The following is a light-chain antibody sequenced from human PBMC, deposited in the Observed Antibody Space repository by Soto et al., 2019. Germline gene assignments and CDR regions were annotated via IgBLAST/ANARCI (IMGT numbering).Light chain of an antibody. Sequence: DVVVTQSPLSLPVTLGQPASISCRSSQSLVYSDGHTYLNWFQQRPGQSPRRLIYKVSNRDSGVPDRFSGSGSGTDFALKISRVEAEDVGVYYCMQGTHWPPLYTFGQGTKLKIK. V-gene: IGKV2-30*01. J-gene: IGKJ2*01. CDR1: QSLVYSDGHTY. CDR3: MQGTHWPPLYT. CDR2: KVS.